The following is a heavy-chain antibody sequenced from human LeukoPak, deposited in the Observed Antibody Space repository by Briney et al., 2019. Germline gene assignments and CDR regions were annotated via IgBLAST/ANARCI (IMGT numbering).Heavy chain of an antibody. CDR1: RFTFSSYN. Sequence: GGSLRLSCAASRFTFSSYNMNWVRQAPGKGPEWVSSITSSSSYIYYADSVKGRFTISRDSAKNSLYLQVDSLRVEDTAVYYCARDPYSGSYGPYYYYYMDVWGEGTTVTISS. V-gene: IGHV3-21*06. D-gene: IGHD1-26*01. CDR3: ARDPYSGSYGPYYYYYMDV. J-gene: IGHJ6*03. CDR2: ITSSSSYI.